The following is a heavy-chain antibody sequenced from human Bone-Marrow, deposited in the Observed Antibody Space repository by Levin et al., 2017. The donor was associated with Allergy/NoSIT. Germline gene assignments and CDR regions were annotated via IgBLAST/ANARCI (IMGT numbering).Heavy chain of an antibody. CDR3: ARDRRRLTGNYMDV. CDR2: IKQDGSEK. D-gene: IGHD3-9*01. CDR1: GFTFSSYW. Sequence: PGGSLRLSCAASGFTFSSYWMSWVRQAPGKGLEWVANIKQDGSEKYYVDSVKGRFTISRDNAKNSLYLQMNSLRAEDTAVYYCARDRRRLTGNYMDVWGKGTTVTVSS. V-gene: IGHV3-7*04. J-gene: IGHJ6*03.